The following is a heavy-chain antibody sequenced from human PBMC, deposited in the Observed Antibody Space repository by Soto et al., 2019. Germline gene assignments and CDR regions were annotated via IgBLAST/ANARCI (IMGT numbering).Heavy chain of an antibody. D-gene: IGHD3-22*01. CDR2: IRSKAYGGTT. V-gene: IGHV3-49*04. CDR1: GFTFGDYA. Sequence: GGSLRLSCTASGFTFGDYAMSWVRQAPGKGLEWVGFIRSKAYGGTTEYAASVKGRFTISRDDSKSIAYLQMNSLKTEDTAVYYCTRDPTLYYYDSSPALYDDLVQGTLVTVSA. CDR3: TRDPTLYYYDSSPALYDD. J-gene: IGHJ4*02.